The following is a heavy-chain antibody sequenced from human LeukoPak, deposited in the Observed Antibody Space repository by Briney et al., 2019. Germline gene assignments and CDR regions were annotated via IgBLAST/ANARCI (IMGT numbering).Heavy chain of an antibody. Sequence: PGGSLRLSYAASGFIVSSNYMGWVRQAPGTGLEWVSFINSGGSANYADSVKGRFTISRDNSKNTLYLQMNTLRAEDTAVYFGARVVSDTNGWYHFDYWGQGTLVTVSS. D-gene: IGHD6-19*01. CDR2: INSGGSA. V-gene: IGHV3-53*01. J-gene: IGHJ4*02. CDR1: GFIVSSNY. CDR3: ARVVSDTNGWYHFDY.